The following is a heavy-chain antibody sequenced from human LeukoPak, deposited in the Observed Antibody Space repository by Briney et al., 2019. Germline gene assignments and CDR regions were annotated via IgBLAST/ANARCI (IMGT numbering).Heavy chain of an antibody. Sequence: GGSLRLSCAASGFTFSSYAMSWVRQAPGKGLEWVSAISGSGGSTYYADSVKGRFTISRDNSKNTLYLQMNSLRAEDTAVYYCARDSSRYCGGDCYWSSLLDHDAFDIWGQGTMVTVSS. CDR1: GFTFSSYA. V-gene: IGHV3-23*01. D-gene: IGHD2-21*02. J-gene: IGHJ3*02. CDR3: ARDSSRYCGGDCYWSSLLDHDAFDI. CDR2: ISGSGGST.